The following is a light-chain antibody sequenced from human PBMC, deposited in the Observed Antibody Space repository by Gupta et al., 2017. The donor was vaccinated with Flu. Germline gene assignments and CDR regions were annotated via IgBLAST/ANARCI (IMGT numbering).Light chain of an antibody. J-gene: IGKJ1*01. CDR1: QSVLSSSNNKNY. CDR2: WAS. Sequence: VXTXSXDXXXVSLGXXATXXCKSSQSVLSSSNNKNYLVWYQQKSGQPPKLLIYWASTRESGVPDRFSGSGSGTDFTLTISSLQAEDVAVYYCQQFYSNPPWTFGQGTKVEIK. CDR3: QQFYSNPPWT. V-gene: IGKV4-1*01.